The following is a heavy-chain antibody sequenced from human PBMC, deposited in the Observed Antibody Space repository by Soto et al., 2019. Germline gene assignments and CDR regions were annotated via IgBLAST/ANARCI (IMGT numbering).Heavy chain of an antibody. CDR1: GFTFSSYG. V-gene: IGHV3-30*03. D-gene: IGHD5-12*01. CDR2: ISYDGSNK. Sequence: GGSLRLSCAASGFTFSSYGMHWVRQAPGKGLEWVAVISYDGSNKYYADSVKGRFTISRDNSKNTLYLQMNSLRAEDTAVYYCARVLYSGPASSYYYYYYMDVWGKGTTVTVSS. CDR3: ARVLYSGPASSYYYYYYMDV. J-gene: IGHJ6*03.